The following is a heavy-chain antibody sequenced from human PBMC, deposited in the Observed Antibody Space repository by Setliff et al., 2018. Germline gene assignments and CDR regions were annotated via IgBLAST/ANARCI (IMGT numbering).Heavy chain of an antibody. D-gene: IGHD1-26*01. CDR2: IDWDDDK. J-gene: IGHJ4*02. CDR3: ARSPSGEFDY. Sequence: SGPTLVNPTQTLTLTCTFSGFSLSTTGVGVGWIRQPPGKALEWLARIDWDDDKFYSTSLKTRLTLSKDTSKNQVVLTMTNMDPVDTATYYCARSPSGEFDYWGQGTLVTVSS. V-gene: IGHV2-70*04. CDR1: GFSLSTTGVG.